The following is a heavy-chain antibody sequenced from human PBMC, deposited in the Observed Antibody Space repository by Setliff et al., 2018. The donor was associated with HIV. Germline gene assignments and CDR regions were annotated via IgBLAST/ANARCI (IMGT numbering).Heavy chain of an antibody. D-gene: IGHD2-15*01. V-gene: IGHV4-39*07. Sequence: SETLSLTCTVSGGSISNVDHYWAWIRQSPGKGLEWIGIINYSGTTYYNPSLKRRVTISVDTSKNQFSLKLSSVTAADTAVYYCARSPAWRSDSGLHTFDYWGQGTLVTVSS. J-gene: IGHJ4*02. CDR1: GGSISNVDHY. CDR2: INYSGTT. CDR3: ARSPAWRSDSGLHTFDY.